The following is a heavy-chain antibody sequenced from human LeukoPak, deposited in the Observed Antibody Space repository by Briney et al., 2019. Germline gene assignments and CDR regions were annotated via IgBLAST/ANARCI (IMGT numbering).Heavy chain of an antibody. CDR3: AKVPQRGSRYYFDY. CDR2: ISGSGGST. D-gene: IGHD1-26*01. V-gene: IGHV3-23*01. Sequence: PGGSLRLSCAASGFTFTSYAMSWVRQAPGKGLEWVSSISGSGGSTFYVDSVKGRFTISRDNPKNTLYLQMNSLRAEDTALYYCAKVPQRGSRYYFDYWGLGTLLTVSS. CDR1: GFTFTSYA. J-gene: IGHJ4*02.